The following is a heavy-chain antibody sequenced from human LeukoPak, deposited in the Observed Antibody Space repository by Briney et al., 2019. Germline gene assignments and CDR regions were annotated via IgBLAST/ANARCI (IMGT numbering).Heavy chain of an antibody. Sequence: QPGGSLPLSCEASGFTFSAYAMTWGRQAPGKGMEWVSSISDVGGGTYFAHSVKGRFTISRDNSKNTLYLQVNSLRAEDTAIYYCAKGGLAVAGNVAFHIWGQGTIVTVSS. V-gene: IGHV3-23*01. CDR2: ISDVGGGT. J-gene: IGHJ3*02. CDR1: GFTFSAYA. D-gene: IGHD6-19*01. CDR3: AKGGLAVAGNVAFHI.